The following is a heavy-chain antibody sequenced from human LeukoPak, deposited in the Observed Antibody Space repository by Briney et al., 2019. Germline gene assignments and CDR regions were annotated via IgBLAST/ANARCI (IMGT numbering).Heavy chain of an antibody. D-gene: IGHD3-10*01. CDR3: ARDQYSTRVRGGNPHDAFDI. J-gene: IGHJ3*02. CDR2: MSFDGSHK. CDR1: AFTFSSYA. V-gene: IGHV3-30*04. Sequence: PGRSLRLSCAASAFTFSSYAMHWVRQAPGKGLEWVAVMSFDGSHKYYADSVKGRFTISRDNSKNTLHLQMNSLRAEDTAVYYCARDQYSTRVRGGNPHDAFDIWGQGTMVTVSS.